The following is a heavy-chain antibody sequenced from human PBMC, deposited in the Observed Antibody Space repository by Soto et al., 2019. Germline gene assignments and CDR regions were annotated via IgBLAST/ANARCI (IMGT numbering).Heavy chain of an antibody. D-gene: IGHD4-4*01. CDR3: AKKINDYSHYYYGMDV. J-gene: IGHJ6*02. CDR1: GFTFSSYA. CDR2: ISGSGGST. V-gene: IGHV3-23*01. Sequence: EVQLLESGGGLVQPGGSLRLSCAASGFTFSSYAMSWVRQAPGKGLEWVSAISGSGGSTYYAGSVKGRFTISRDNSKNTLYLQMNSLRAEDTAVYYCAKKINDYSHYYYGMDVWGQGTTVTVSS.